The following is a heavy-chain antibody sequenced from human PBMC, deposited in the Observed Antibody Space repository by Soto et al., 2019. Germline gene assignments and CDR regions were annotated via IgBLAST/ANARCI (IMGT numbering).Heavy chain of an antibody. Sequence: EVQVVESGGGLVQPGGSLRLSCAASGFSVSTKYMTWVRQAPGKGLEWVSLIYTAGSTHYADSVKGRFTISRDSSKNTLYLQMSSLRVEDTAVYYCAPGNTNWGQGTLDTVSS. CDR2: IYTAGST. CDR1: GFSVSTKY. CDR3: APGNTN. J-gene: IGHJ4*02. D-gene: IGHD3-10*01. V-gene: IGHV3-66*01.